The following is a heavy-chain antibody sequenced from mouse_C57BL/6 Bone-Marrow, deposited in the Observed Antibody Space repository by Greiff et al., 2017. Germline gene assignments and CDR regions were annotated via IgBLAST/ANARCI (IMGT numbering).Heavy chain of an antibody. V-gene: IGHV1-82*01. D-gene: IGHD3-2*02. Sequence: VQLQQSGPELVKPGASVKISCKASGYAFSSSWMNWVKQRPGKGLEWIGRIYPGDGDTHYNGKFKGKATLTADKSSSTAYMQISSLTSEDSAVYFGAREGTAQAKAWFAYWGQGTLVTVSA. J-gene: IGHJ3*01. CDR1: GYAFSSSW. CDR3: AREGTAQAKAWFAY. CDR2: IYPGDGDT.